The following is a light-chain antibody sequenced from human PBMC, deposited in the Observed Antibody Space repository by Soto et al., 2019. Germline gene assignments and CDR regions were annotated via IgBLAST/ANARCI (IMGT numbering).Light chain of an antibody. CDR3: QQSGSSTRT. CDR2: SAS. J-gene: IGKJ1*01. CDR1: QSVSSSY. Sequence: IVLTQSPATLSLSPGERATLSWGSSQSVSSSYLAWYQQKPGQAPRLIIHSASSRATGIPDRFGGSVSGTDGTITISRLEKEDGAVYYGQQSGSSTRTFGQGTKVDIK. V-gene: IGKV3-20*01.